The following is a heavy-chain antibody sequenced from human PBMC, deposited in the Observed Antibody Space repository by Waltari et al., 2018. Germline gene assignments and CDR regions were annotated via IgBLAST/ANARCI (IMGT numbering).Heavy chain of an antibody. CDR3: ARWGSYDSSGYYLSPFDY. CDR1: GYSISSGYY. Sequence: QVQLQESGPGLVKPSETLSLTCAVSGYSISSGYYWGWIRQPPGKGLEWIGSSYHSGSTYYNPSLKSRVTISVDTSKNQFSLKLSSVTAADTAVYYCARWGSYDSSGYYLSPFDYWGQGTLVTVSS. J-gene: IGHJ4*02. D-gene: IGHD3-22*01. CDR2: SYHSGST. V-gene: IGHV4-38-2*01.